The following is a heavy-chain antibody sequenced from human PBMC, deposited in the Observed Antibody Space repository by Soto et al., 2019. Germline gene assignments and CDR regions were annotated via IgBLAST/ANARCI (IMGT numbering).Heavy chain of an antibody. D-gene: IGHD1-26*01. J-gene: IGHJ4*02. CDR1: GYTFTGHY. CDR3: GRGRSGQIVVFY. Sequence: ASVKVSCKASGYTFTGHYIHWVRQAPEQGPEWMGEIGPESGATRYAQRFQGRVTMTRGMSITTVYMELNNLSPDDTAVYYCGRGRSGQIVVFYWGQGTPVTVSS. V-gene: IGHV1-2*02. CDR2: IGPESGAT.